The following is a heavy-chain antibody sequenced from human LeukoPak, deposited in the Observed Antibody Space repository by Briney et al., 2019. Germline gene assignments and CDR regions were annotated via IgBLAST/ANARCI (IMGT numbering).Heavy chain of an antibody. V-gene: IGHV3-21*01. CDR3: ARSSSSWYGYYYYYMDV. CDR1: GFAFSSYG. J-gene: IGHJ6*03. Sequence: PGGTLRLSCAASGFAFSSYGMSWVRQAPGKGLEWVSSISSSSSYIYYADSVKGRFTISRDNAKNSLYLQMNSLRAEDTAVYYCARSSSSWYGYYYYYMDVWGKGTTVTVSS. CDR2: ISSSSSYI. D-gene: IGHD6-13*01.